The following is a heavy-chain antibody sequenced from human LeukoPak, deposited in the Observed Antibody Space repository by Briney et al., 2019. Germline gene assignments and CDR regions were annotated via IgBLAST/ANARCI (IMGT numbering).Heavy chain of an antibody. CDR1: GYIFTNYG. V-gene: IGHV1-18*01. CDR2: ISGYNGNT. D-gene: IGHD1-26*01. CDR3: ALGRPGGAKGQPFDP. Sequence: ASVKVSCKASGYIFTNYGISWVRQAPGQGLEWMGWISGYNGNTNYAQRLQGRVTMTTDTSTSTVYMELSSLRSEDTAMYYCALGRPGGAKGQPFDPWGQGTLVTVSS. J-gene: IGHJ5*02.